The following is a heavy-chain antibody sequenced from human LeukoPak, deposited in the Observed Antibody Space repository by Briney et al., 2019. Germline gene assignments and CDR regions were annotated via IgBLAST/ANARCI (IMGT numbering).Heavy chain of an antibody. CDR1: GGSISSGSYY. Sequence: SQTLSLTCTVSGGSISSGSYYWSWIRQPAGKGLEWIGRIYTSGSTNYNPSLKSRVTISVDTSKNQFSLKLSSVTAADTAVYYCARVIKYCGGDCSIYFDYWGQGTLVTVSS. J-gene: IGHJ4*02. V-gene: IGHV4-61*02. D-gene: IGHD2-21*02. CDR2: IYTSGST. CDR3: ARVIKYCGGDCSIYFDY.